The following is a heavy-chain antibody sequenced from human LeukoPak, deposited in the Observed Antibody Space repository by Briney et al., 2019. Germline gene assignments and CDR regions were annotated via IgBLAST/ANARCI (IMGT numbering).Heavy chain of an antibody. CDR2: FIAIFGTS. D-gene: IGHD1-26*01. V-gene: IGHV1-69*13. CDR1: GAPSSSYA. CDR3: ARFGGRVAESAIDL. Sequence: SVKLSCTASGAPSSSYAISWVPQSPGQGLELNGSFIAIFGTSNYAQKLQGRVTITADDSTSSAYMGLSRLRSEDTAVYECARFGGRVAESAIDLWGRGTLVTVSS. J-gene: IGHJ2*01.